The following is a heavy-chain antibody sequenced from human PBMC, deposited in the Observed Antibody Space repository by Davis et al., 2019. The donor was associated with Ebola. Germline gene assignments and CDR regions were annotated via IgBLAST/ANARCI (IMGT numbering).Heavy chain of an antibody. Sequence: GESLKISCAASGFTFSDHYMSWIRQAPGKGLEWVSVIYSGGSTYYADSVKGRFTISRDNSKNTLYLQMNSLRAEDTAVYYCARDVLWFGEASYYYYGMDVWGQGTTVTVSS. D-gene: IGHD3-10*01. J-gene: IGHJ6*02. CDR1: GFTFSDHY. CDR3: ARDVLWFGEASYYYYGMDV. CDR2: IYSGGST. V-gene: IGHV3-53*01.